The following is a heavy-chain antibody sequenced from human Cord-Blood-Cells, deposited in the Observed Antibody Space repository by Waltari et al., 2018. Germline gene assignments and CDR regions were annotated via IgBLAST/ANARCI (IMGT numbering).Heavy chain of an antibody. J-gene: IGHJ4*02. CDR3: ARGQRNYYGSGSYDY. CDR2: INHSGST. D-gene: IGHD3-10*01. Sequence: QVQLQQWGAGRLKPSETLSLTCAVYGGSFSGYYWSWIRQPPGKGLDWIGEINHSGSTNYNPSLKSRVTISVDTSKNQFSLKLSSVTAADTAVYYCARGQRNYYGSGSYDYWGQGTLVTVSS. CDR1: GGSFSGYY. V-gene: IGHV4-34*01.